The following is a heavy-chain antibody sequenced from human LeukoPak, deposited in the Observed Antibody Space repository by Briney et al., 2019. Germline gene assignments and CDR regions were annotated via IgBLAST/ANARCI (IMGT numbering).Heavy chain of an antibody. Sequence: GGSLRLSCAASGFTFSSYAMHWVRQAPGKGLEWVAVISYDGSNKYYADSVKGRFTISRDNSKNTLYLQMNSLRAEDTVVYYCARQWLPYYYGMDVWGQGTTVTVSS. CDR2: ISYDGSNK. J-gene: IGHJ6*02. CDR1: GFTFSSYA. CDR3: ARQWLPYYYGMDV. D-gene: IGHD6-19*01. V-gene: IGHV3-30*14.